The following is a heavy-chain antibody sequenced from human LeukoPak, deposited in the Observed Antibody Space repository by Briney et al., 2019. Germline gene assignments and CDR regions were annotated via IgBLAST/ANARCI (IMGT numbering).Heavy chain of an antibody. D-gene: IGHD5-18*01. Sequence: PGGSLRLSCAASGFTFSSYAMHWVRQAPGKGLEWVAVISYDGSNKYYADSVKGRFIISRDNSKNTLYLQMNSLRAEDTAVYYCAREWEEDTAFDYWGQGTLVTVSS. CDR3: AREWEEDTAFDY. V-gene: IGHV3-30*04. J-gene: IGHJ4*02. CDR1: GFTFSSYA. CDR2: ISYDGSNK.